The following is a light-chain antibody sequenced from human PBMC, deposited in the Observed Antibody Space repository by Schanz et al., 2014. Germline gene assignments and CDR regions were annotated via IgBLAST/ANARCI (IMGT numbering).Light chain of an antibody. CDR3: SSYAGTNNFGV. CDR2: DVT. CDR1: NRDVGGYNH. V-gene: IGLV2-14*01. J-gene: IGLJ3*02. Sequence: QSALTQPASVSGSPGQSITISCTGTNRDVGGYNHVSWFQQNPGKAPKIIIYDVTTRPSGVSNRFSGSKSGNTASLTISGLQAEDEADYYCSSYAGTNNFGVFGGGTKLTVL.